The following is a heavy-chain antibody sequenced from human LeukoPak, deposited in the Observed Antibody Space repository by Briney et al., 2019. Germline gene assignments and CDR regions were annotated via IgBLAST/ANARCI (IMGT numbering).Heavy chain of an antibody. J-gene: IGHJ4*02. CDR2: IRYDASNK. V-gene: IGHV3-30*02. Sequence: PGGSLRLSCAASGFSFSSYGMNWVRQAPGKGLEWVAFIRYDASNKYYADSVKGPFTISRDNSKNTLYLQMNSLGTEDTAVYYCAILYPLNRNTMFPSGGQGTLVTVSS. CDR3: AILYPLNRNTMFPS. CDR1: GFSFSSYG. D-gene: IGHD3-3*01.